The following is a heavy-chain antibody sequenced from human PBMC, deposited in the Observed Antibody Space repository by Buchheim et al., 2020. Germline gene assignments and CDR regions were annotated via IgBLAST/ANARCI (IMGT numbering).Heavy chain of an antibody. V-gene: IGHV3-23*01. CDR3: AKVGGSAYFFES. J-gene: IGHJ4*02. CDR2: INGRGDNT. CDR1: GFTFTSYL. Sequence: EVGLLESGGSLAQPGGSLILSCAASGFTFTSYLMMWVRQGPGKGLECVSTINGRGDNTYYADSVKGRFIISRDTSRNTIYFRMDSLRVEDTAIYYCAKVGGSAYFFESWGRGTL. D-gene: IGHD3-10*01.